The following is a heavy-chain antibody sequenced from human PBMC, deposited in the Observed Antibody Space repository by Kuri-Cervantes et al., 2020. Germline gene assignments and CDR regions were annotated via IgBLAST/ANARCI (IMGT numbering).Heavy chain of an antibody. CDR2: IIPIFGTA. V-gene: IGHV1-69*13. J-gene: IGHJ4*02. D-gene: IGHD4-23*01. CDR3: ARVETGDYGGVSFDY. CDR1: GGTFSSYA. Sequence: SVKVSCKASGGTFSSYAISWVRQAPGQGLEWMGGIIPIFGTANYAQKFQGRVTITADESTSTAYMELSSLRSEDTAVYYCARVETGDYGGVSFDYWGQGTLVTVSS.